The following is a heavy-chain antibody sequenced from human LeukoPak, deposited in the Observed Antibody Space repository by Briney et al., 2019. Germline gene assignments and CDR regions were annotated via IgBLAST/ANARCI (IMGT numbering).Heavy chain of an antibody. CDR2: INTAGTST. CDR1: GFTFSSYW. J-gene: IGHJ4*02. Sequence: GGSLRLSCAASGFTFSSYWMYWVRQAPGKGLVWVSLINTAGTSTNYAGSVKGRFTISRDNAKNTVYLQMNSLRAEDTAVYYCASKIPSSVKYYFDYWGQGTLVTVSS. V-gene: IGHV3-74*01. D-gene: IGHD3-22*01. CDR3: ASKIPSSVKYYFDY.